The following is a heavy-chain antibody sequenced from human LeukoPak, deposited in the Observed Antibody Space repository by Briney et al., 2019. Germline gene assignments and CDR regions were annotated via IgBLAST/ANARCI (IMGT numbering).Heavy chain of an antibody. CDR2: IRYDGSNK. CDR1: GFTFSSYG. D-gene: IGHD3-10*01. V-gene: IGHV3-33*01. CDR3: ARDPKKYASGSYLDY. J-gene: IGHJ4*02. Sequence: GRSLRLSCAASGFTFSSYGMHWVRQAPGKGLEWVAVIRYDGSNKYYADSVKGRFTISRDNSKNTLYLQMNSLRAEDTAVYYCARDPKKYASGSYLDYWGQGTLVTVSS.